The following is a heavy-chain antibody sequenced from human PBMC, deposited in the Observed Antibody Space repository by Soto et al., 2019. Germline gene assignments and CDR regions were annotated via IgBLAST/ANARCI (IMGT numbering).Heavy chain of an antibody. CDR3: AWRPPHPDLLLSGRGMDV. J-gene: IGHJ6*01. V-gene: IGHV5-10-1*01. Sequence: PVESLKISCNGSGYSFTSYWISWGHQMPWKGLEWKGRIDPSDSYTNYSPSFQGHFTISADKSIPPAYLQSSSIKASATAMYSCAWRPPHPDLLLSGRGMDVWGEGTRVSVSS. CDR2: IDPSDSYT. CDR1: GYSFTSYW. D-gene: IGHD3-9*01.